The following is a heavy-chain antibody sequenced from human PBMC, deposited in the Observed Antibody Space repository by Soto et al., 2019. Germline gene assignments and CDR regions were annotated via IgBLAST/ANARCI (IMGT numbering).Heavy chain of an antibody. CDR3: ATKGKTTVTTRGYYYYMDV. Sequence: ASVKVSCKVSGYTLTELSMHWVRQAPGKGLEWVGGFDPEDGETIYAQKFQGRVTMTEDTSTDTAYMELSSLRSEDTAVYYCATKGKTTVTTRGYYYYMDVWGKGTTVTVSS. V-gene: IGHV1-24*01. CDR1: GYTLTELS. CDR2: FDPEDGET. D-gene: IGHD4-17*01. J-gene: IGHJ6*03.